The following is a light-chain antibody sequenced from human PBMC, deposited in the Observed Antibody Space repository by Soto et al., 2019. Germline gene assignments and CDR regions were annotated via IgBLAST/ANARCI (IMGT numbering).Light chain of an antibody. V-gene: IGKV3-20*01. CDR2: DTS. Sequence: DIVLTHSQATLSLSPCERATLFFCASQSVSTYLAWYQQKPGQTPRLLIYDTSTRASGVPARFSGSGSGTDFTLTISRLEPEDFAVYYCQQYGSSGTFGQGTKVDIK. CDR1: QSVSTY. CDR3: QQYGSSGT. J-gene: IGKJ1*01.